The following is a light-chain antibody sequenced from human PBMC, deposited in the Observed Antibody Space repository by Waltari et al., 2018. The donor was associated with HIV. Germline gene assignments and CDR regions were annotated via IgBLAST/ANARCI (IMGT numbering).Light chain of an antibody. V-gene: IGLV2-14*01. CDR2: EVS. CDR1: TSDVGAYKY. Sequence: QSALTQPASVSGSPGQSITISCTGTTSDVGAYKYVSWYQQHPGKAPKPMISEVSNLPAGVSNRFSGSKSGNTASLTISVLQAEDEAYYFCSSYTSSSTLVFGSGTKVTVL. J-gene: IGLJ1*01. CDR3: SSYTSSSTLV.